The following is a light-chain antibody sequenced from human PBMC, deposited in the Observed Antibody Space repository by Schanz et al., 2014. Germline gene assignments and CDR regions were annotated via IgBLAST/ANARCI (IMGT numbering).Light chain of an antibody. Sequence: QSALTQPPSASGSPGQSVTISCTGTSSDVGGYNYVSWYQQHPGKAPKLMIYEVSQRPSGVPDRFSGSKSGNTASLTVSGLQAEDEADYYCSAYVQGRNFVAFGGGTKLTVL. CDR2: EVS. V-gene: IGLV2-8*01. J-gene: IGLJ2*01. CDR1: SSDVGGYNY. CDR3: SAYVQGRNFVA.